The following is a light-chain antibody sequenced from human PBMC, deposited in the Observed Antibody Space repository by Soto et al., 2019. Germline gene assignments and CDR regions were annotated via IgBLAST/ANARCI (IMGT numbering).Light chain of an antibody. CDR3: QQTDRTPQT. CDR2: AAS. Sequence: DIQMTQSPSSLSASVGDRVTISCRASQSIRNYVSWYQQKPGTAPKLLICAASSLQSGVPLRFSGSRYGTDFNLTISSEQIEDFATYFCQQTDRTPQTFGHET. CDR1: QSIRNY. J-gene: IGKJ1*01. V-gene: IGKV1-39*01.